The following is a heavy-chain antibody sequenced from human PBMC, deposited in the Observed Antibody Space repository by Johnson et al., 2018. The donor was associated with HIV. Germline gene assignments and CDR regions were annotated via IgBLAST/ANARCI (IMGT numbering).Heavy chain of an antibody. D-gene: IGHD1-1*01. CDR1: GFTLTTYA. CDR3: ARDVTAGNDAFDI. Sequence: EMQLVESGGDMVQPGRSLRLSCAASGFTLTTYAMHWVRQAPGKGLEWVSAISGSAISTYYADSVKGRFTISRDNSKNTLYLQMNSLRAEDTAVYYCARDVTAGNDAFDIWGQGTMVTVSS. J-gene: IGHJ3*02. CDR2: ISGSAIST. V-gene: IGHV3-23*04.